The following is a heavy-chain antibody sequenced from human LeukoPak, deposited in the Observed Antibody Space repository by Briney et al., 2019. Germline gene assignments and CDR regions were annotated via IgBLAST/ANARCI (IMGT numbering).Heavy chain of an antibody. V-gene: IGHV3-11*04. CDR1: GFTFSDYY. D-gene: IGHD1-7*01. J-gene: IGHJ6*03. CDR3: ARGTGTTPDYYMDV. Sequence: GGSLRLSCAASGFTFSDYYMSWIRQAPGKGLEWVSYISSSGSTIYYADSVKGRSTISRDNAKNSLYLQMNSLRAEDTAVYYCARGTGTTPDYYMDVWGKGTTVTVSS. CDR2: ISSSGSTI.